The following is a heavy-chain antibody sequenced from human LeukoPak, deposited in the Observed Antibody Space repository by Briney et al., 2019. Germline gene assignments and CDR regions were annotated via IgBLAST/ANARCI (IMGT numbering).Heavy chain of an antibody. Sequence: ASVKVSCKASGYTFTTYSMHWVRQAPGQGLEWMAIINLSGGGIDYTQKFQGRVTMTRDTSTSTVYMELSSLRSEDTAVYYCVRHNHMDVWGQGTTVTVSS. V-gene: IGHV1-46*01. CDR1: GYTFTTYS. CDR3: VRHNHMDV. J-gene: IGHJ6*02. CDR2: INLSGGGI.